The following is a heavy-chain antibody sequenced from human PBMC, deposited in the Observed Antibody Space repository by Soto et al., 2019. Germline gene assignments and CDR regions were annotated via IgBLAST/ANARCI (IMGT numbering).Heavy chain of an antibody. Sequence: QVQLVESGGGVVQPGRYLRLSCAASGFTVSSYGMHWVRQAPGKGLEWVAVISYDGSNKYYADSVKGRFTISRDNSKNTLYLQMNSLRAEDTAVYYCAKDWGLPYYYMDVWGKGTTVTVSS. J-gene: IGHJ6*03. CDR3: AKDWGLPYYYMDV. CDR1: GFTVSSYG. D-gene: IGHD7-27*01. V-gene: IGHV3-30*18. CDR2: ISYDGSNK.